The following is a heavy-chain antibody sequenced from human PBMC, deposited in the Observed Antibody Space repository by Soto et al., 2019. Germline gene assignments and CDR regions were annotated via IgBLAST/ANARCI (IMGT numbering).Heavy chain of an antibody. CDR2: VYTSGST. Sequence: TLSHTGHGSAGYMMTYYWSWLRQPAGKGLEWIGRVYTSGSTNYNPSLKSRVTMSIDTSNNHFSLKLNSVTAADTAVYYCARTVGAAYYCECCGQGPRVTVSA. J-gene: IGHJ4*02. CDR3: ARTVGAAYYCEC. CDR1: AGYMMTYY. D-gene: IGHD1-26*01. V-gene: IGHV4-4*07.